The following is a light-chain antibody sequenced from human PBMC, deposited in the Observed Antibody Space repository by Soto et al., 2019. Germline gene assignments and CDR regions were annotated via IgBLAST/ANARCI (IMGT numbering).Light chain of an antibody. Sequence: QSVLTQPPSVSGAPGQRVTISCTGSSSNIGAGYDVHWYQQRPGTAPKLLIYGNSNRPSGVPNRFSGSKSGTSASLAITGLQTEDEADYYCQSYDSSRSGGVFGGGTKLTVL. V-gene: IGLV1-40*01. CDR3: QSYDSSRSGGV. CDR1: SSNIGAGYD. CDR2: GNS. J-gene: IGLJ3*02.